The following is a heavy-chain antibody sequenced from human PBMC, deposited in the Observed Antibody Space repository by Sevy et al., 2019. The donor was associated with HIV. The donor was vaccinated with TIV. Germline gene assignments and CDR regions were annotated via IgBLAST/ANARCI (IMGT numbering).Heavy chain of an antibody. CDR1: GFTVSSNY. CDR3: ARITTSSGYYFDY. CDR2: IYSGGST. Sequence: GGSLRLSCAASGFTVSSNYMSWVRQAPGKGLEWVSVIYSGGSTYYADSVKGRFTISRDNSKNTLYLQMNSLRAEDTAVYYCARITTSSGYYFDYWGQGTLVTVSS. V-gene: IGHV3-53*01. J-gene: IGHJ4*02. D-gene: IGHD3-22*01.